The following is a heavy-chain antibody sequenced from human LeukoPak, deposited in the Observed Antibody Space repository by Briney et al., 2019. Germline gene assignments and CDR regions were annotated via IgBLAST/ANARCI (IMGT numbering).Heavy chain of an antibody. CDR2: LTGDGGT. D-gene: IGHD3-22*01. V-gene: IGHV3-23*01. CDR1: GFTFTNYA. Sequence: PGGSLRLSCAASGFTFTNYAMSWVRQAPGKGLEWVSVLTGDGGTYYADSVKGRFTISRDNAKNSLYLQMNSLRAEDTAVYYCARGSTYYDSSGQVPFDYWGQGTLVTVSS. CDR3: ARGSTYYDSSGQVPFDY. J-gene: IGHJ4*02.